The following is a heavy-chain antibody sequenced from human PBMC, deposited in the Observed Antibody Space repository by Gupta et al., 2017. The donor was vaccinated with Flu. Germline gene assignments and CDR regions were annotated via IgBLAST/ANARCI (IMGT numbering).Heavy chain of an antibody. J-gene: IGHJ4*02. CDR1: GYAFAHYY. V-gene: IGHV5-51*03. D-gene: IGHD3-3*01. Sequence: VQLVQSGAEVTEPVDPLKISCQTSGYAFAHYYLGWVRQVTGQGLEWMGIIYPGDSDTRDRPSFEGQITISADKSSNTAYVQWSSLRAADSAIYYCVRPNYVFWSGRLGYFDDWGQGTLVTVSS. CDR3: VRPNYVFWSGRLGYFDD. CDR2: IYPGDSDT.